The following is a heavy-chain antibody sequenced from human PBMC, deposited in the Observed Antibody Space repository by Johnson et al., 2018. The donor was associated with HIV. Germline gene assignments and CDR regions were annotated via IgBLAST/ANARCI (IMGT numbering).Heavy chain of an antibody. V-gene: IGHV3-20*04. D-gene: IGHD6-6*01. CDR3: AKDVGGSSLFPVAFDI. CDR2: INWNGGST. Sequence: VQLVESGGGVVRPGGSLRLSCAASGFTFDDYGMSWVRQAPGKGLEWVSGINWNGGSTGCADSVKGSFPISRDNSKNTLYLQMNSLRAEDTAVYYCAKDVGGSSLFPVAFDIWGQGTMVTVSS. J-gene: IGHJ3*02. CDR1: GFTFDDYG.